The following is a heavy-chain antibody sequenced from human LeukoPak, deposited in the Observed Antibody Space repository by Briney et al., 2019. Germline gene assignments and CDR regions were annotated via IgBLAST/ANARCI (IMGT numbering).Heavy chain of an antibody. J-gene: IGHJ4*02. D-gene: IGHD3-22*01. CDR2: IYCSGST. CDR1: GGSISSYS. Sequence: SETLSLTCTVAGGSISSYSWSWIRQPPGKGLEWIGYIYCSGSTNYNPSLKGRVTISVDTSKNQFSLKLTSVTAADTAVYYCARLGRCSSGYYYDYWGQGTLVTVSS. V-gene: IGHV4-59*01. CDR3: ARLGRCSSGYYYDY.